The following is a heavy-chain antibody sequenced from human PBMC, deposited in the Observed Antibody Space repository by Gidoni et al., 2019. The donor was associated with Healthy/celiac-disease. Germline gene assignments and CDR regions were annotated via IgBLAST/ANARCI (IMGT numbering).Heavy chain of an antibody. D-gene: IGHD1-26*01. Sequence: EVQLVASGGGLVQPGGSQGLSRAAPGFTFSAHYMHWVRQAPGKGLEWVGRTRNKANSYTTEYAASVKGRFTISRDDSKNSLYLQMNSLKTEDTAVYYCAGGGSYYYYGMDVWGQGTTVTVSS. CDR3: AGGGSYYYYGMDV. J-gene: IGHJ6*02. CDR2: TRNKANSYTT. V-gene: IGHV3-72*01. CDR1: GFTFSAHY.